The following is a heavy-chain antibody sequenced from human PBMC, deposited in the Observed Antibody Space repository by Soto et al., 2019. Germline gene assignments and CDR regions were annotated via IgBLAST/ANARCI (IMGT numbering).Heavy chain of an antibody. CDR1: GFTFCSYG. CDR3: AKGTRITMIVVVPLYGMDV. CDR2: ISYDGSNK. J-gene: IGHJ6*02. D-gene: IGHD3-22*01. V-gene: IGHV3-30*18. Sequence: GGSLRLSCAASGFTFCSYGMHWVRQAPGKGLEWVAVISYDGSNKYYADSVKGRFTISRDNSKNTLYLQMNSLRAEDTAVYYCAKGTRITMIVVVPLYGMDVWGQGTTVTSP.